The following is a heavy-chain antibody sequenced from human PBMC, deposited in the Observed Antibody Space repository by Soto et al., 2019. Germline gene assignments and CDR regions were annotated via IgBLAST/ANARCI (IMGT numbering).Heavy chain of an antibody. V-gene: IGHV1-18*04. D-gene: IGHD6-19*01. CDR2: ISDYNGNT. J-gene: IGHJ4*02. CDR1: GYTFTRYG. Sequence: GASVQVSCKASGYTFTRYGIRWLRQAPGQGLAWMGWISDYNGNTHYAQKLQGRVTMTTDTSTSTAYMELRSLRSDDTAVYYCASDPIISSIAVAENDYWGQGTLVTVSS. CDR3: ASDPIISSIAVAENDY.